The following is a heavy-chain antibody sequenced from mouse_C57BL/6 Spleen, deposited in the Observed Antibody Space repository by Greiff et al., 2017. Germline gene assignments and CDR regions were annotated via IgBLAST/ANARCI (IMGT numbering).Heavy chain of an antibody. Sequence: EVQRVESGGDLVKPGGSLKLSCAASGFTFSSYGMSWVRQTPDKRLEWVATLSSGGSYTYYPDSVNGRFTISRDNAKNTLYLQRSSLKSKETAMYYCARHYDGSSEGEYFDYWGQGTTLTVSS. CDR3: ARHYDGSSEGEYFDY. CDR2: LSSGGSYT. D-gene: IGHD1-1*01. V-gene: IGHV5-6*01. J-gene: IGHJ2*01. CDR1: GFTFSSYG.